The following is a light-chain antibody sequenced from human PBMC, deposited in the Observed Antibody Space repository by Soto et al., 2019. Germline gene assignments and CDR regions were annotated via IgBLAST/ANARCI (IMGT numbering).Light chain of an antibody. J-gene: IGKJ1*01. CDR1: QNISSY. CDR2: DVS. V-gene: IGKV3-11*01. CDR3: QKRSNWPRT. Sequence: DIVLTQSPVTLSLSPGDSATLSCRASQNISSYLIWYQQKTGQAPRLLMYDVSNRATGIPDRLSGSGSGTDLTLTISRLEPEDLAVYYCQKRSNWPRTFGQGTKVDIK.